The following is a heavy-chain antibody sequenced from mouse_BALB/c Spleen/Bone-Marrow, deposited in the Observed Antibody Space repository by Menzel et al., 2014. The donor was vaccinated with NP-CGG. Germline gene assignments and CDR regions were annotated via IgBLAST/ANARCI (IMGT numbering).Heavy chain of an antibody. D-gene: IGHD2-4*01. V-gene: IGHV1S56*01. J-gene: IGHJ3*01. CDR1: GYTFTSYY. Sequence: VQLQQSGPELVKPGASVGISCKASGYTFTSYYIHWVKQRPGQGLEWIGWIYPGNVNTKYNEKFKGKATLTADKSSSTAYMQLSSLTSEDSAVYFCARDDYAYWGQGTLVTVSA. CDR2: IYPGNVNT. CDR3: ARDDYAY.